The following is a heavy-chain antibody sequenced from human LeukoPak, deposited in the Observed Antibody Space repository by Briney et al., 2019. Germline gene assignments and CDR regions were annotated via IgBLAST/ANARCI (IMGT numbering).Heavy chain of an antibody. D-gene: IGHD7-27*01. CDR1: GYSFNTYW. CDR2: IYPGDSDT. J-gene: IGHJ3*02. Sequence: GESLKISCKGSGYSFNTYWIGWVRQMPGKGLEWMGIIYPGDSDTKYSPSFQGQVTISADKSISTAYLQWSSLKASDTAMYYCARRQDFGLTGMNAFDIWGQGTMVTVSS. CDR3: ARRQDFGLTGMNAFDI. V-gene: IGHV5-51*01.